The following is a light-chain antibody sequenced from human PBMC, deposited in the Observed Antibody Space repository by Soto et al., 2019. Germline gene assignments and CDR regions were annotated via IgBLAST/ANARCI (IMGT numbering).Light chain of an antibody. CDR1: SSDVGGYNY. CDR3: SSFTSINTWV. J-gene: IGLJ3*02. Sequence: QSALTQPASVSGSPGQSITISCTGTSSDVGGYNYVSWYQQHPGKAPKLMIYEVSNRPSGVSIRFSGSKSGNTASLTISGLQAEDEADYYCSSFTSINTWVFGGGTKVTVL. CDR2: EVS. V-gene: IGLV2-14*01.